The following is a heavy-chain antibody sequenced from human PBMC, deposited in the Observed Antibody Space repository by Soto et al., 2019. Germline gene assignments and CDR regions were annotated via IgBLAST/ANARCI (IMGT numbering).Heavy chain of an antibody. J-gene: IGHJ6*04. CDR1: GFTLSGRS. CDR2: IDNAGTDS. Sequence: EVQLVESGGGLVQPGGSLRLSCAASGFTLSGRSMHWVRQAPGKGLVWVSGIDNAGTDSTYADSVKGRFTSSRDNAKNILYLQMNSLIVEDTAVYYCARGWFGPDVWGKGTTVTVSS. CDR3: ARGWFGPDV. V-gene: IGHV3-74*01. D-gene: IGHD3-10*01.